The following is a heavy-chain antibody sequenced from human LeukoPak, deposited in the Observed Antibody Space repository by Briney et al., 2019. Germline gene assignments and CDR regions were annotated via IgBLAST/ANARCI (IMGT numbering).Heavy chain of an antibody. CDR1: GGSISSSSYY. CDR3: ARHKPRVRIVHNWFDP. D-gene: IGHD3-10*01. V-gene: IGHV4-39*01. J-gene: IGHJ5*02. CDR2: IYYSGST. Sequence: SETLSLTCTVSGGSISSSSYYWGWIRQPPGKGLEWIGSIYYSGSTYYNPSLKSRVTISVDPSKNQFSLNLSSVTAADTAVYYCARHKPRVRIVHNWFDPWGQGTLVTVSS.